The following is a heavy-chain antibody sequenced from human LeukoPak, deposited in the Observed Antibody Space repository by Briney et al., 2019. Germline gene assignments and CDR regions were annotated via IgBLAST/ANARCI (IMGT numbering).Heavy chain of an antibody. V-gene: IGHV3-23*01. J-gene: IGHJ4*02. CDR1: GFTFSSYA. D-gene: IGHD3-9*01. CDR2: ISGSGGST. Sequence: GGSLRLSCAASGFTFSSYAVSWVRQAPGKELEWVSAISGSGGSTYYADSVEGRFTISRDNSKNTLYLQMNSLRAEDTAVYYCAKVDIFLSYYFDYWGQGTLVTVSS. CDR3: AKVDIFLSYYFDY.